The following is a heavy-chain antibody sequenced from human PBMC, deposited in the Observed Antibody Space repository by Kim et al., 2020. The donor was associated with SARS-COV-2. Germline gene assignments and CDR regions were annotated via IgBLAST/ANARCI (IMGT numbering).Heavy chain of an antibody. CDR2: INRSGST. CDR1: GGSFSAYY. D-gene: IGHD1-26*01. CDR3: ARGPSESYYWVWFDP. J-gene: IGHJ5*02. V-gene: IGHV4-34*01. Sequence: SETLSLTCAVSGGSFSAYYWSWIRQPPGKGLEWIGEINRSGSTNYNPSLKSRVTISVDMSKNQFSLKLSSVTAADTAVYYCARGPSESYYWVWFDPWGQGTLVTVSS.